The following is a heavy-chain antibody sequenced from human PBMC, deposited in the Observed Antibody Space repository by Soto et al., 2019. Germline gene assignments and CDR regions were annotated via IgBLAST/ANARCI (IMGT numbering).Heavy chain of an antibody. CDR3: ASWRSYSGSYCFDY. D-gene: IGHD1-26*01. CDR1: GGTFNTYT. J-gene: IGHJ4*02. CDR2: VVPMYDSV. V-gene: IGHV1-69*06. Sequence: SVKVSCKASGGTFNTYTINWLRQAPGRGLEWVGQVVPMYDSVNYAETFQGRVTITVDKSTNTAYMELTSLRSQDTALYFCASWRSYSGSYCFDYWGQGTLVTVSS.